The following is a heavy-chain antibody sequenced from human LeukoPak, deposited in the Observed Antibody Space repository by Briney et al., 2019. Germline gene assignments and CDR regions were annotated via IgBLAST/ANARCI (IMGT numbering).Heavy chain of an antibody. J-gene: IGHJ4*02. CDR1: GYTFTSYD. Sequence: ASVKVSCKASGYTFTSYDINWVRQATGQGLEWTGWMNPNSGNTGYAQKFQGRVTMTRNTSISTAYMELSSLRSEDTAVYYCARVLEYSNSWPFDYWGQGTLVTVSS. CDR2: MNPNSGNT. CDR3: ARVLEYSNSWPFDY. D-gene: IGHD6-13*01. V-gene: IGHV1-8*01.